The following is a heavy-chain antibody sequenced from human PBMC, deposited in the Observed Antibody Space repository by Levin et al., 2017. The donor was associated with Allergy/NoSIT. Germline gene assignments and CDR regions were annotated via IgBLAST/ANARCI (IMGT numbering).Heavy chain of an antibody. Sequence: SETLSLTCTVSGGSISSSSYYWGWIRQPPGKGLEWIGSIYYSGSTYYSPSLKSRVTISVDTSKNQFSLKLSSVTAADTAVYYCTRERHNWNYGGGFDYWGQGTLVTVSS. D-gene: IGHD1-7*01. J-gene: IGHJ4*02. CDR1: GGSISSSSYY. CDR2: IYYSGST. CDR3: TRERHNWNYGGGFDY. V-gene: IGHV4-39*07.